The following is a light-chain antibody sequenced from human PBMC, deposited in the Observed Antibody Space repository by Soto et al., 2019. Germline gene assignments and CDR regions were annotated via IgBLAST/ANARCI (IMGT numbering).Light chain of an antibody. CDR1: SSNVGGYNH. CDR2: EVN. V-gene: IGLV2-14*01. CDR3: SSYTNCSTLV. Sequence: QSALTQPASVSGSPGQSITISCTGSSSNVGGYNHVSWYQQHPGKAPKVMIYEVNNRTSGVSDRFSGSKSGNAASLTISGLQADDEAEYYFSSYTNCSTLVFGTGTKLTVL. J-gene: IGLJ1*01.